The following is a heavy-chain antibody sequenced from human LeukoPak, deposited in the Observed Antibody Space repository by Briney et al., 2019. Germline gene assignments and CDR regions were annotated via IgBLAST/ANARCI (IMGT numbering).Heavy chain of an antibody. J-gene: IGHJ4*02. CDR1: GFTFSSYE. V-gene: IGHV3-23*01. Sequence: GGSLRLSCAASGFTFSSYEMNWVRQAPGKGLEWVSAISGSGGSTHYADSVKGRFTISRDNSKNTLYLQMNSLRAEDTAVYYCAKDSIAAAGYYFDYWGQGTLVTVSS. CDR3: AKDSIAAAGYYFDY. CDR2: ISGSGGST. D-gene: IGHD6-13*01.